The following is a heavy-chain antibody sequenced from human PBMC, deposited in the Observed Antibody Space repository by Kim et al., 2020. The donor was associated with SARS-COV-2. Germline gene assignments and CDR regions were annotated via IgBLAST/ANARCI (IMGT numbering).Heavy chain of an antibody. Sequence: GGSLRLSCAASGFTFSSYGMHWVRQAPGKGLEWVAVISYDGSNKYYVDSVKGRFTISRDNSKNTLYLQMNSLRAEDTAVYYCAKDPRGAMVYYYYYGMDV. D-gene: IGHD5-18*01. CDR1: GFTFSSYG. CDR2: ISYDGSNK. J-gene: IGHJ6*01. CDR3: AKDPRGAMVYYYYYGMDV. V-gene: IGHV3-30*18.